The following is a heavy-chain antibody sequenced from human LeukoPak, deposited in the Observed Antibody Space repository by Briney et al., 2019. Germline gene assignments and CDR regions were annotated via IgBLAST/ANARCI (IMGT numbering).Heavy chain of an antibody. CDR3: ASLTGTTGYFDY. V-gene: IGHV3-21*01. CDR1: GFTFSSYS. D-gene: IGHD1-1*01. CDR2: ISSSSSYI. Sequence: SGGSLRLSCAASGFTFSSYSMNWVRQAPGKGLEWVSSISSSSSYIYYADSVRGRFTISRDNAKNSLYLQMNSLRAEDTAVYYCASLTGTTGYFDYWGQGTLVTVSS. J-gene: IGHJ4*02.